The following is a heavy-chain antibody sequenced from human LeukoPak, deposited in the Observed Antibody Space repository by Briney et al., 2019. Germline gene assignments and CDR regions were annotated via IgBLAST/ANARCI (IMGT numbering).Heavy chain of an antibody. Sequence: ASVKVSCKASGYTFTGYYMHRVRQAPGQGLEWMGWINPNSGGTNYAQKFQGRVTMTRDTSISTAYMELSRLRSDDTAVYYCAQSGYCSSTSCPHRSYYYYYMDVWGKGTTVTVSS. D-gene: IGHD2-2*01. CDR2: INPNSGGT. V-gene: IGHV1-2*02. CDR3: AQSGYCSSTSCPHRSYYYYYMDV. CDR1: GYTFTGYY. J-gene: IGHJ6*03.